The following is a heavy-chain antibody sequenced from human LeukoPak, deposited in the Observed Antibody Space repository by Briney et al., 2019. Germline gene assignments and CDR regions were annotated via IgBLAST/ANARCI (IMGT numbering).Heavy chain of an antibody. CDR3: ARRATTERGHSYGLDF. Sequence: GGSLRLSCAASGFTFSSYGMSWVRQAPGKGLEWVSAISGSGGSTYYADSVKGRFTISRDNSKNTLYLQMNSLRAEDTAMYYCARRATTERGHSYGLDFWGQGTLVTVSS. CDR1: GFTFSSYG. D-gene: IGHD5-18*01. J-gene: IGHJ4*02. CDR2: ISGSGGST. V-gene: IGHV3-23*01.